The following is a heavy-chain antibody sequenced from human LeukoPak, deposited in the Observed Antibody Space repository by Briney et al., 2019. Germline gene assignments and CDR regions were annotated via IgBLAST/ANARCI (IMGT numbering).Heavy chain of an antibody. CDR2: IYYSGST. D-gene: IGHD5-24*01. J-gene: IGHJ2*01. CDR1: GFTFSSYA. V-gene: IGHV4-59*05. CDR3: AKTGDGYNSWYFDL. Sequence: GSLRLSCAASGFTFSSYAMSWVRQAPGKGLEWIGSIYYSGSTYYNPSLKSRVTISVDTSKNQFSLKLSSVTAADTAVYYCAKTGDGYNSWYFDLWGRGTLVTVSS.